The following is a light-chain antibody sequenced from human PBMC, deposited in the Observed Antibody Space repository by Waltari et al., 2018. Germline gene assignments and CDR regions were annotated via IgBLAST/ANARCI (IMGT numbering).Light chain of an antibody. CDR2: RAS. CDR1: QSVFYSSKNKNY. V-gene: IGKV4-1*01. J-gene: IGKJ2*01. CDR3: QQYYGNPRT. Sequence: DIVMTQSPDSLAVSLGERATINCKSSQSVFYSSKNKNYLAWYQQKPGQAPKLLIYRASTRGPGVPDGFSGSGSGTDFTLTISSLQAEDVAVYYCQQYYGNPRTFGQGTNLEIK.